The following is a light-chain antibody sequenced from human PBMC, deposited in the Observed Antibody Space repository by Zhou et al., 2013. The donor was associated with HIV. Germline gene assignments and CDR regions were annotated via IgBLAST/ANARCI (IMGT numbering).Light chain of an antibody. J-gene: IGKJ4*01. V-gene: IGKV3-15*01. CDR3: QQYGSSQGLT. Sequence: EVVMTQSPSTLSVSPGERVTLSCRASQSVFSNLAWYQQKPGQAPSLLIYDTSTRATGVPARFSGSGSGTDFTLTISGLEPEDFAVYYCQQYGSSQGLTFGGGTKVEIK. CDR1: QSVFSN. CDR2: DTS.